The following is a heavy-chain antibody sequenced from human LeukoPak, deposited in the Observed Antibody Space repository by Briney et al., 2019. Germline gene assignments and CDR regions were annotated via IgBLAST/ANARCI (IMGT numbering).Heavy chain of an antibody. CDR1: GGSFSGYY. J-gene: IGHJ4*02. V-gene: IGHV4-34*01. D-gene: IGHD2/OR15-2a*01. Sequence: SETLSLTCAVYGGSFSGYYWSWIRQPPGKGLEWIGEINHSGSTNYNPSLKSRVTISVDTSKNQFSLKLSSVTAADTAVYYCARLRGNYFPDYWGQGTLVAVSS. CDR3: ARLRGNYFPDY. CDR2: INHSGST.